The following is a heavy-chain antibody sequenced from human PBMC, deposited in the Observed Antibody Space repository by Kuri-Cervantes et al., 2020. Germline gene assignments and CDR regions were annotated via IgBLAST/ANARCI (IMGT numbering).Heavy chain of an antibody. J-gene: IGHJ4*02. D-gene: IGHD2-15*01. Sequence: SETLSLTCTVSGGSISSSSYYWGWIRQPPGKGLEWIGSIYYSGSTSYNPSLKSRVSMSVDMSKKHFSLRLTSVTAADTAVYYCARDCFSGGTCYWGQGSLVTVSS. CDR3: ARDCFSGGTCY. CDR2: IYYSGST. CDR1: GGSISSSSYY. V-gene: IGHV4-39*07.